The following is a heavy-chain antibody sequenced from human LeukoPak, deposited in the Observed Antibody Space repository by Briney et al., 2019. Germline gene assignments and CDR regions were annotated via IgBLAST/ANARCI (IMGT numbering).Heavy chain of an antibody. J-gene: IGHJ6*02. CDR2: INPSGGST. Sequence: ASVKVSCKASGYTFTSYYMHWVRQATGQGLEWMGIINPSGGSTSYAQKFQGRVTMTRDTSTSTVYMELSSLRSEDTAVYYCARDYKVELVLHYYYYYGMDVWGQGTTVTVSS. CDR3: ARDYKVELVLHYYYYYGMDV. V-gene: IGHV1-46*01. CDR1: GYTFTSYY. D-gene: IGHD6-6*01.